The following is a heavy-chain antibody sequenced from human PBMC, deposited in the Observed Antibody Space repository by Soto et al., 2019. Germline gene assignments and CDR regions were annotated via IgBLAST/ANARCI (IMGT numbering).Heavy chain of an antibody. CDR2: ISSGSKTI. Sequence: VGSLRLSCAASGFTFSAYSVNWVRQAPGKGLEWVSYISSGSKTIYYAESVKGRFTVSRDNARNSQYLQMNSLRDEDTAVYYCAREDILGVRSFDYCGQGTLVTVSS. CDR1: GFTFSAYS. CDR3: AREDILGVRSFDY. J-gene: IGHJ4*02. D-gene: IGHD3-9*01. V-gene: IGHV3-48*02.